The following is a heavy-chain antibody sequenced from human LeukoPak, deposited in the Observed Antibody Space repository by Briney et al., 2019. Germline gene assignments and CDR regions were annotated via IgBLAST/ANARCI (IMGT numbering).Heavy chain of an antibody. D-gene: IGHD1-1*01. CDR1: GFTVSSNS. J-gene: IGHJ4*02. CDR2: IYAGSP. Sequence: GGSLRLSCAASGFTVSSNSMSWVRQAPGKGLEWVSIIYAGSPYYADSVKGRFTISRDNSKNTLYLQMNSLRAEDTAVYYCARHDWNDPALYFDYWGQGTLVTVSS. V-gene: IGHV3-53*01. CDR3: ARHDWNDPALYFDY.